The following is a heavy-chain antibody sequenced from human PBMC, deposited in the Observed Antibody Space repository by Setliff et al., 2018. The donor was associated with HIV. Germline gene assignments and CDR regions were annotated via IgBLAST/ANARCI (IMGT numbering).Heavy chain of an antibody. CDR2: ISWNSGGI. D-gene: IGHD4-17*01. Sequence: GGSLRLSCAASGFTFDDYAMHWVRQAPGKGLEWVSGISWNSGGILYADSVKGRFTISRDNAKNSLYLQMNSLRAEDTAVYYCARDYYGGFGDYDFGNYFDYWGQGTLVTVSS. V-gene: IGHV3-9*01. CDR1: GFTFDDYA. J-gene: IGHJ4*02. CDR3: ARDYYGGFGDYDFGNYFDY.